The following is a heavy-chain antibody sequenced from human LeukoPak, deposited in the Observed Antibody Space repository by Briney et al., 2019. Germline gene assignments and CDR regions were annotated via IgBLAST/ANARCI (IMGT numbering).Heavy chain of an antibody. D-gene: IGHD3-3*01. CDR3: ARDRRSLYDFWSGYYMGGYFDY. Sequence: SETLSLTCTVSGGSISSGDYYWSWIRQPPGKGLEWIGYIHYSGSTYYNPSLKSRVTISVDTSKNQFSLKLGSVTAADTAVYYCARDRRSLYDFWSGYYMGGYFDYWGQGTLVTVSS. CDR2: IHYSGST. J-gene: IGHJ4*02. V-gene: IGHV4-30-4*08. CDR1: GGSISSGDYY.